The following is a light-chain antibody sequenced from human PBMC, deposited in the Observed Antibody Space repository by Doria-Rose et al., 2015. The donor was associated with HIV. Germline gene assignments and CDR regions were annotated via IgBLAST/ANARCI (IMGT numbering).Light chain of an antibody. V-gene: IGKV1-5*03. CDR2: KAS. CDR1: QSAGDW. Sequence: DIRLTQSPSTLSASVGDRVTITCRASQSAGDWLAWYQQKAGKAPKLLIYKASTLDSGVPSRFSGSGSGTHFTLTISSLQPDDFAIYYCQHYNSFSRTFGQGTKVEIK. J-gene: IGKJ1*01. CDR3: QHYNSFSRT.